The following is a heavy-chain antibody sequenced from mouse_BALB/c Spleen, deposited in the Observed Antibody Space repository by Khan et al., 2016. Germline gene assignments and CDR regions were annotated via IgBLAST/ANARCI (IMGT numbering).Heavy chain of an antibody. D-gene: IGHD2-14*01. CDR3: ARENYRYYFDY. Sequence: EVQLQESGGGLVQPGGSLKLSCAAAGFTFSTYGMSWVRQTPDKRLELVATINSNGGSTYYPDSVKGRFTISRDNAKNTLYLQMSSLKSEDTAMSYCARENYRYYFDYWGQGTTLTVSS. CDR2: INSNGGST. CDR1: GFTFSTYG. V-gene: IGHV5-6-3*01. J-gene: IGHJ2*01.